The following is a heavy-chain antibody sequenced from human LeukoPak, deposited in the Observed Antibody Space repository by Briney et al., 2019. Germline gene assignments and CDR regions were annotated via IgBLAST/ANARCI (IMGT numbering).Heavy chain of an antibody. CDR3: GASNWGDAFDI. CDR2: IKQDGSEK. D-gene: IGHD7-27*01. V-gene: IGHV3-7*01. CDR1: GFTFSVYW. Sequence: PGGSLRLSCAASGFTFSVYWMNWVRQAPGKGLEWVANIKQDGSEKYYVDSVKGRFTISRDNAKNSLYLQMNSLRAEDTAVYYCGASNWGDAFDIWGQGTMVTVSS. J-gene: IGHJ3*02.